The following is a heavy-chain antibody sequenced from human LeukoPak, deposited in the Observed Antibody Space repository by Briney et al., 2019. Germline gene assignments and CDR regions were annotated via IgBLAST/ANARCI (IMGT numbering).Heavy chain of an antibody. D-gene: IGHD5-18*01. V-gene: IGHV1-69*04. CDR1: GGTFSSYA. CDR2: IIPILGIA. J-gene: IGHJ4*02. CDR3: ARDEDVDTAMGPVPWDY. Sequence: ASVKVSCKASGGTFSSYAISWVRQAPGQGLEWMGRIIPILGIANYAQKFQGRVTITADKSTSTAYMELRSLRSDDTAVYYCARDEDVDTAMGPVPWDYWGQGTLVTVSS.